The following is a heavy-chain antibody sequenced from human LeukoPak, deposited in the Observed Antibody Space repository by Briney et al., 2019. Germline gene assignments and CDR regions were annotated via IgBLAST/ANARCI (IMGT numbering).Heavy chain of an antibody. J-gene: IGHJ4*02. Sequence: PSETLSLTCTVSGGPISSSSYYWRWIRQPPGKGLEWIGSIYYSGSTYYNPSLKSRVTISVDTSKNQFSLKLSSVTAADTAVYYCARGGDYGLLWGQGTLVTVSS. CDR2: IYYSGST. D-gene: IGHD4/OR15-4a*01. CDR1: GGPISSSSYY. CDR3: ARGGDYGLL. V-gene: IGHV4-39*07.